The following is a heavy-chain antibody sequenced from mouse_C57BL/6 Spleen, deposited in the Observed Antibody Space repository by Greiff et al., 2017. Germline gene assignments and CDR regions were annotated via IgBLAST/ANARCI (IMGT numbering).Heavy chain of an antibody. CDR2: FHPYNGDT. V-gene: IGHV1-47*01. CDR3: ARRRCRSYAMDY. Sequence: VQLQQSGAELVKPGASVKMSCKASGYTFTTYPIHWMKQNHGQSLEWIGNFHPYNGDTKYNEKFKGKATLTVEKSSSTAYLELSRLTSDDSAVYYCARRRCRSYAMDYWGQGTSVTVSS. J-gene: IGHJ4*01. CDR1: GYTFTTYP.